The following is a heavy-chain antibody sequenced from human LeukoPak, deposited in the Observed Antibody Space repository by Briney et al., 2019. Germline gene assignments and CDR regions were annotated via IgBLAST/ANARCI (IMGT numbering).Heavy chain of an antibody. V-gene: IGHV3-23*01. D-gene: IGHD3-3*01. CDR3: AKDTAPDYDFWSGYLFGDPNPHAFDI. Sequence: PGGSLRLSCAASGFTFSSYAMSWVRQAPGKGLEWVSAISGSGGSTYYADSVKGRFTISRDNSKNTLYLQMNSLRAEDTAVYYCAKDTAPDYDFWSGYLFGDPNPHAFDIWGQGTMVTVSS. CDR2: ISGSGGST. J-gene: IGHJ3*02. CDR1: GFTFSSYA.